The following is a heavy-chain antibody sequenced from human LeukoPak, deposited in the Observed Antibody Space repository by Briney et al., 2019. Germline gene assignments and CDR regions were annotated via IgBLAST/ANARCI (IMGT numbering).Heavy chain of an antibody. V-gene: IGHV3-23*01. D-gene: IGHD3-22*01. J-gene: IGHJ4*02. Sequence: GGSLRLSCAASGFTFSSYAMSWVRQAPGKGLEWVSAISGSGGSTYYADSVKGRFAISRDNSKNTLYLQMNSLRAEDTAVYYCATGSSGYYQRSEYYFDYWGQGTLVTVSS. CDR3: ATGSSGYYQRSEYYFDY. CDR1: GFTFSSYA. CDR2: ISGSGGST.